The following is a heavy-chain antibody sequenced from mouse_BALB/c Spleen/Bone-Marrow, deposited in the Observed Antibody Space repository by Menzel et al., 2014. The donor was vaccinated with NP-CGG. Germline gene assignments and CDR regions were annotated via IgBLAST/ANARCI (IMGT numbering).Heavy chain of an antibody. CDR1: GFNIKDTY. D-gene: IGHD1-1*01. CDR3: AVYYYGSSSFAY. Sequence: EVQLQQSGAELVKPGASVKLSCTASGFNIKDTYMHWVKQRPEQGLEWIGRIDPANGNTKYDPKFQGKATITADTSSNTAYLQLSSLTSEDTAVYYCAVYYYGSSSFAYWGQGTLVIVSA. J-gene: IGHJ3*01. CDR2: IDPANGNT. V-gene: IGHV14-3*02.